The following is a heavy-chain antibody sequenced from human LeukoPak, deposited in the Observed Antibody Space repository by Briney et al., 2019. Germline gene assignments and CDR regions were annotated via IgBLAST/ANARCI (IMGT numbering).Heavy chain of an antibody. V-gene: IGHV3-7*03. Sequence: PGGSLRLSCAASGFTSTDYWMSWVRQAPGKGLEWVANIGQDGSNKFYVASVKGRFSISRDNAKNSVFLQMNNLRVEDTAIYYCATSRAAAGCDWGQGTLVTVSS. CDR3: ATSRAAAGCD. J-gene: IGHJ4*02. CDR1: GFTSTDYW. CDR2: IGQDGSNK. D-gene: IGHD6-13*01.